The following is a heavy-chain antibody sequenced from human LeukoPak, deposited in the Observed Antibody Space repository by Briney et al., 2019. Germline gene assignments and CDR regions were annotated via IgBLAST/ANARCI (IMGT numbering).Heavy chain of an antibody. CDR2: IRYDGSNK. CDR1: GFTFSSYE. Sequence: GGSLRLSCAASGFTFSSYEMNWVRQAPGKGLEWVAFIRYDGSNKYYADSVKGRFTISRDNSKNTLYLQMNSLRAEDTAVYYCAKGAYSSGWYEGYFDYWGQGTLVTVSS. D-gene: IGHD6-19*01. V-gene: IGHV3-30*02. J-gene: IGHJ4*02. CDR3: AKGAYSSGWYEGYFDY.